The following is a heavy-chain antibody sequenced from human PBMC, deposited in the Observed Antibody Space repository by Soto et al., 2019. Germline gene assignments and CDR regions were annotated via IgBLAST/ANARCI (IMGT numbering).Heavy chain of an antibody. CDR3: PTRRFSSPESST. Sequence: GESLKISCKGSGDSFTTDWIGWVRQMPGKGLEWMGVIYPGDSRTRYRPPFQGQVTISADKSISTVYLQWSSLKASDTAMYYCPTRRFSSPESSTGVQGTLGGVSS. D-gene: IGHD2-2*01. CDR1: GDSFTTDW. V-gene: IGHV5-51*01. J-gene: IGHJ4*02. CDR2: IYPGDSRT.